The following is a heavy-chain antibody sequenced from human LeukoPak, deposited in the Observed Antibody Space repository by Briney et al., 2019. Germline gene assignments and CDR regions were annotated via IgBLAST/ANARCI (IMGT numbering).Heavy chain of an antibody. J-gene: IGHJ6*03. CDR3: ARGVQYYDFWSGRYYYMDV. CDR1: GGPISSYY. CDR2: IYTSGST. V-gene: IGHV4-4*07. Sequence: PSETLSLTCTVSGGPISSYYWSWIRQPAGKGLEWIGRIYTSGSTNYNPSLKSRVTISVDKSKNQFSLKLSSVTAADTAVYYCARGVQYYDFWSGRYYYMDVWGKGTTVTVSS. D-gene: IGHD3-3*01.